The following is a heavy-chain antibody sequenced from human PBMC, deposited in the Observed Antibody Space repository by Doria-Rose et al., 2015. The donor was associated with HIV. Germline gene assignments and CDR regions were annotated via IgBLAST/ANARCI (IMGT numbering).Heavy chain of an antibody. Sequence: NKPGESLKISCKGSGYNFANYWIAWVRQMPGKGLEWMGIIHPGDSETRYSPSSQGQVIISADMSITTAYLQWSSLKASDSAIYYCARGCSGGTCYGGRFDPWGQGTLVTVSS. CDR1: GYNFANYW. D-gene: IGHD2-15*01. CDR2: IHPGDSET. J-gene: IGHJ5*02. V-gene: IGHV5-51*01. CDR3: ARGCSGGTCYGGRFDP.